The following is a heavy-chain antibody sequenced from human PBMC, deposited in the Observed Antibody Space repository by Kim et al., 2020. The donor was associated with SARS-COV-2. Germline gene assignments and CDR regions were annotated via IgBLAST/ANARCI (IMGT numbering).Heavy chain of an antibody. CDR1: GGSISDYY. Sequence: SETLSLTCTVSGGSISDYYWSWLRQPPGKGLDWVGYIYYTGSTNYNPSLKSRVTISVDMSKNHFSLRLSSVTAADTAVYYCARHIAVGGMITFGGVIWGQGTLVTVSS. J-gene: IGHJ4*02. V-gene: IGHV4-59*08. CDR2: IYYTGST. D-gene: IGHD3-16*01. CDR3: ARHIAVGGMITFGGVI.